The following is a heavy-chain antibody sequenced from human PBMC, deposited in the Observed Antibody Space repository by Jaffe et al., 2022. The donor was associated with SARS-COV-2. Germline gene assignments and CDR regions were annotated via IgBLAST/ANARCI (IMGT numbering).Heavy chain of an antibody. Sequence: QVQLQESGPGLVKPSGTLSLTCTVSGGSISPYYWNWIRQSPGKGLEWIGWIYYTGTSTFNPTLNNRVTISLDTSNNQFALNLNSLTAADTAVYYCARSGSRFGVDGFDIWGLGTMVTVSS. CDR2: IYYTGTS. J-gene: IGHJ3*02. CDR1: GGSISPYY. CDR3: ARSGSRFGVDGFDI. D-gene: IGHD3-10*01. V-gene: IGHV4-59*01.